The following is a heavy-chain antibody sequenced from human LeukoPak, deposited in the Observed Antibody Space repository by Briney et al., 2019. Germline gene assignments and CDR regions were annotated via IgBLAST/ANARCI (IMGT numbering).Heavy chain of an antibody. D-gene: IGHD3/OR15-3a*01. J-gene: IGHJ4*02. CDR2: IIPIFGTA. CDR3: ARVSGTDGHPADF. V-gene: IGHV1-69*13. CDR1: GGTFSSYA. Sequence: GASVKVSCKASGGTFSSYAISWVRQAPGQGLEWMGGIIPIFGTANYAQKFQGRVTITADESTSTAYMELSSLRSEDTAMYCCARVSGTDGHPADFWGRGTLVSVSS.